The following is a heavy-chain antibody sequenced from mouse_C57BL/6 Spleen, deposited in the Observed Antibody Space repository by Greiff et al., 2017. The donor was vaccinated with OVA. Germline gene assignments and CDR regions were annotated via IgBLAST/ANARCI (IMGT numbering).Heavy chain of an antibody. CDR1: GYTFTSYW. D-gene: IGHD3-3*01. CDR2: IDPSDSYT. V-gene: IGHV1-69*01. Sequence: QVQLQQSGAELVMPGASVKLSCKASGYTFTSYWMHWVKQRPGQGLEWIGEIDPSDSYTNYNQKFKGKSTLTVDKSSSTAYMQLSSLTSEDSAVYYCARKRDYYCDYWGQGTTLTVSS. CDR3: ARKRDYYCDY. J-gene: IGHJ2*01.